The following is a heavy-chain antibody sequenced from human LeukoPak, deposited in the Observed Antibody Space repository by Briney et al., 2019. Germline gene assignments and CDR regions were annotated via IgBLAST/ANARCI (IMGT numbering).Heavy chain of an antibody. CDR1: GASISGCF. Sequence: SETLSLTCTVSGASISGCFWTWVRQPPGEGLEWIGYMHHSGTTNYNPSLKSRVTISVDTSKNQFSLKLSSVTAADTAVYYCARRVYGDYGNWFDPWGQGTLVTVSS. CDR2: MHHSGTT. V-gene: IGHV4-59*08. J-gene: IGHJ5*02. CDR3: ARRVYGDYGNWFDP. D-gene: IGHD4-17*01.